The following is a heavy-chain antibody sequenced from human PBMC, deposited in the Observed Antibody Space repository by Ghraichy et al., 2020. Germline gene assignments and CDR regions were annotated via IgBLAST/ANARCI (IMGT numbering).Heavy chain of an antibody. V-gene: IGHV4-34*01. CDR2: INHSGST. D-gene: IGHD3-9*01. CDR3: ARAAGYFDWLLYPRWFDP. J-gene: IGHJ5*02. CDR1: GGSFSGYY. Sequence: SQTPSLTCAVYGGSFSGYYWSWIRQPPGKGLEWIGEINHSGSTNYNPSLKSRVTISVDTSKNQFSLKLSSVTAADTAVYYCARAAGYFDWLLYPRWFDPWGHVTLVTVSS.